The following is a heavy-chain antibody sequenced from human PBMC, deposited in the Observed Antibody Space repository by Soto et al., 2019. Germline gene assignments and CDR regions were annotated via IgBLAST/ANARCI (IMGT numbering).Heavy chain of an antibody. Sequence: SETLSLTCTVSGGSISSSSYYWGWIRQPPGKGLEWIGSIYYSGSTYYNPSLRSRVTISVDTSKNQFSLKLSSVTAADTAVYYCAKTYYDYVWGSYRPDAFDIWGQGTMVTVSS. CDR1: GGSISSSSYY. J-gene: IGHJ3*02. V-gene: IGHV4-39*01. CDR3: AKTYYDYVWGSYRPDAFDI. CDR2: IYYSGST. D-gene: IGHD3-16*02.